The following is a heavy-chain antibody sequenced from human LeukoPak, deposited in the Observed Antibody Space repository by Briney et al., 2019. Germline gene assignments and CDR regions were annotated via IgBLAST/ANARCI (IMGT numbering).Heavy chain of an antibody. CDR3: AREGPPELLWFGELSRMNWFDP. Sequence: SETLSLTCTVSGYSISSGYYWGWIRQPPGKGLEWIGSIYHSGSTYYNPSLKSRVTISVDTSKNQFSLKLSSVTAADTAVYYCAREGPPELLWFGELSRMNWFDPWGQGTLVTVSS. D-gene: IGHD3-10*01. V-gene: IGHV4-38-2*02. CDR1: GYSISSGYY. CDR2: IYHSGST. J-gene: IGHJ5*02.